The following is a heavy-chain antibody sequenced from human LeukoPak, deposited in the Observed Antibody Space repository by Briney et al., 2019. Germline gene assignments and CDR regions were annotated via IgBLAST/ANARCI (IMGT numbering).Heavy chain of an antibody. V-gene: IGHV4-59*08. CDR3: ARLNSSGYYYLH. J-gene: IGHJ4*02. CDR1: GGSISSYY. CDR2: IYYSGST. Sequence: KPSETLSLTCTVSGGSISSYYWSWIRQPPGKGLEWIGYIYYSGSTNYNPSLKSRVTISVDTSKNQFSLKLSSVTAADTAVYYCARLNSSGYYYLHWGQGTLVTVSS. D-gene: IGHD3-22*01.